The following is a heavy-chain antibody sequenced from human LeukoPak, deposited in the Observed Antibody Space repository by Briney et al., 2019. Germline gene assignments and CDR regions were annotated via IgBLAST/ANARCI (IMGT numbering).Heavy chain of an antibody. CDR2: IIPIFGTA. J-gene: IGHJ4*02. V-gene: IGHV1-69*13. CDR3: AGGKLTYYFDY. Sequence: ASVKVSCKASGGTFSSYAISWVRQAPGQGLEWMGGIIPIFGTANYAQKFQGRITITADESTSTAYMDLSSLRSEDTAVYYCAGGKLTYYFDYWGQGTLVTVSS. CDR1: GGTFSSYA. D-gene: IGHD1-1*01.